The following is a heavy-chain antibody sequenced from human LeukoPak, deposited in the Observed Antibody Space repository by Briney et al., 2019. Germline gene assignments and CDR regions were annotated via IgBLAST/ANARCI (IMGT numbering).Heavy chain of an antibody. D-gene: IGHD6-13*01. J-gene: IGHJ6*02. CDR2: IYSGGTT. Sequence: GGSLRLSCAASGFTVSGNYMSWVRQAPGKGLEWVSVIYSGGTTYYADSVKGRFTISRDNSKNTLYLQMNSLRAEDTAVYYCARDGVAPMGSSSWHSDYYYGMDVWGQGTTVTVSS. V-gene: IGHV3-66*01. CDR3: ARDGVAPMGSSSWHSDYYYGMDV. CDR1: GFTVSGNY.